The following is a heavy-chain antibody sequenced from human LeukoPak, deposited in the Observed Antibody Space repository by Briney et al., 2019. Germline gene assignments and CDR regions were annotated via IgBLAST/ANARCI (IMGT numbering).Heavy chain of an antibody. CDR2: FDPSGST. Sequence: SETLSLTCAVYGGSFSGYSWTWIRQPPGKGLEWIGEFDPSGSTNYNPALKSRLTISVDTSKNQFSLKLTSVTAADTAVYYCARGSATGLACWGQGTLVTVSS. D-gene: IGHD1-1*01. CDR1: GGSFSGYS. V-gene: IGHV4-34*01. J-gene: IGHJ4*02. CDR3: ARGSATGLAC.